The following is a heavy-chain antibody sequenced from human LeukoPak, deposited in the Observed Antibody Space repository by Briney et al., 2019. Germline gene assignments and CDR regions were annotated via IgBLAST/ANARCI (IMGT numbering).Heavy chain of an antibody. CDR1: GGSISSSSYS. V-gene: IGHV4-30-2*01. D-gene: IGHD3-10*01. J-gene: IGHJ4*02. CDR3: ARGGNEKVPFDY. Sequence: PSETLSLTCTVSGGSISSSSYSWSWIRQPPGKGLEWIGYIYHSGSTYYNPSLKSRVTISVDRSKNQFSLKLSSVTAADTAVYYCARGGNEKVPFDYWGQGTLVTVSS. CDR2: IYHSGST.